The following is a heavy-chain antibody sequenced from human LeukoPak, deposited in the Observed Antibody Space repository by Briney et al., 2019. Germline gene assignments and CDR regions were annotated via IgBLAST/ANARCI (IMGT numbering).Heavy chain of an antibody. CDR3: ARHRAYSSSSSFDY. J-gene: IGHJ4*02. CDR2: IYYTGST. Sequence: PSETLSLTCSVSGGSISSLYWSWIRQPPGKGLEWIGYIYYTGSTNYNPSLKSRVTMFVDMSKNQFSLRLSSVTAADTAVYYRARHRAYSSSSSFDYWGQGTLVTVSS. CDR1: GGSISSLY. V-gene: IGHV4-59*08. D-gene: IGHD6-6*01.